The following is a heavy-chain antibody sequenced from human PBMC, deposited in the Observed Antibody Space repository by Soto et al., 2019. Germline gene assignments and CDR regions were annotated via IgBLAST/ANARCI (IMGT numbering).Heavy chain of an antibody. CDR1: GFTFSSYG. J-gene: IGHJ6*03. V-gene: IGHV3-33*01. CDR2: IWYDGSNK. Sequence: GGSLRLSCAASGFTFSSYGMHWVRQAPGKGLEWVAVIWYDGSNKYYADSVKGRFTISRDNSKNTLYLQMNSLRAEDTAVYYCARGSVRYYYYMDVWGKGTTVTVSS. CDR3: ARGSVRYYYYMDV.